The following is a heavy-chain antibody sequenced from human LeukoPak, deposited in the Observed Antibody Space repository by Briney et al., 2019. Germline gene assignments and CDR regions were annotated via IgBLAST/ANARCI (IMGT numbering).Heavy chain of an antibody. CDR2: IYCGGST. CDR1: GGSISSYY. Sequence: SETLSLTCTLSGGSISSYYWTWIQQPPGKGLEWLGYIYCGGSTNYNPSLKSRVTISLDTSKNQFSLELTSVTAADTAVYYCALGNCPTTSCYPGVAFDIWGQGTMVTVSS. CDR3: ALGNCPTTSCYPGVAFDI. D-gene: IGHD2-2*01. J-gene: IGHJ3*02. V-gene: IGHV4-59*08.